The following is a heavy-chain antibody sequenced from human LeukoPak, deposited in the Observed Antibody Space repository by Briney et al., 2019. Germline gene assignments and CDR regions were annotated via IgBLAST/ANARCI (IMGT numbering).Heavy chain of an antibody. D-gene: IGHD3-3*01. J-gene: IGHJ4*02. CDR3: ARDRNNFWSAYYAD. Sequence: GGSLRLSCAASGFTFSNAWMNWVRQAPGKGLEWVSAISGSGGSTYYADSVKGRFTISRGNSKNTLYLQMNSLRVEDTAVYYCARDRNNFWSAYYADWGQGTLVTVSS. V-gene: IGHV3-23*01. CDR1: GFTFSNAW. CDR2: ISGSGGST.